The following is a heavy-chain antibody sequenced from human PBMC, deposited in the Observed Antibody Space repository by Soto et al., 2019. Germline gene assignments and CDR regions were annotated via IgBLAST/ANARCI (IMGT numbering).Heavy chain of an antibody. CDR1: GFTFSSYG. CDR3: AREKGASRYYFGLDV. CDR2: IWFNGRNK. Sequence: GGSLRLSCAASGFTFSSYGMHWVRQAPGKGLEWVAVIWFNGRNKYYADSVKGRFTISRDNSKNTLYLQMSSLRAEDTAVYYCAREKGASRYYFGLDVWGQGTTVTVSS. V-gene: IGHV3-33*01. D-gene: IGHD2-2*01. J-gene: IGHJ6*02.